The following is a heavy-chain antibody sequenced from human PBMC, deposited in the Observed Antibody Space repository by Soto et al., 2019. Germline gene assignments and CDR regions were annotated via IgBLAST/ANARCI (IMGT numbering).Heavy chain of an antibody. J-gene: IGHJ4*02. CDR3: PHAYGERSLY. CDR1: GFSLPTDRVG. D-gene: IGHD3-10*01. Sequence: QITLKESGPTLVKPTQTLTLTCTFSGFSLPTDRVGVGWIRQPPGKALEWLAVIYWDDTKTYRPSLKSRLTIXXDNSKKQVALTMTDMDPVYTATAYCPHAYGERSLYRCQGALVTVAS. V-gene: IGHV2-5*02. CDR2: IYWDDTK.